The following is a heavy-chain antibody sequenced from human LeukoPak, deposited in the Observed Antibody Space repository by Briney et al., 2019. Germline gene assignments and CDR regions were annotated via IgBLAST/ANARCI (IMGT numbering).Heavy chain of an antibody. CDR1: GYTFTSYG. D-gene: IGHD3-10*01. J-gene: IGHJ4*02. Sequence: SVKVSCKASGYTFTSYGISWVRQAPGQGLEWMGGIIPIFGTANYAQKFQGRVTITADESTSTAYMELSSLRSEDTAVYYCARGYYGSGSYYHLDYWGQGTLVTVSS. V-gene: IGHV1-69*13. CDR2: IIPIFGTA. CDR3: ARGYYGSGSYYHLDY.